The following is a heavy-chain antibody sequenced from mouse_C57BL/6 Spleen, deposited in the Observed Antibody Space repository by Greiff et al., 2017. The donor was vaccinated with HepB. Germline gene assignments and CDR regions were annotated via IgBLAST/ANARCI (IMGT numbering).Heavy chain of an antibody. CDR3: APDSSEGAY. J-gene: IGHJ3*01. D-gene: IGHD3-2*02. CDR2: IYPGDGDT. V-gene: IGHV1-82*01. CDR1: GYAFSSSW. Sequence: VQLQESGPELVKPGASVKISCKASGYAFSSSWMNWVKQRPGKGLEWIGRIYPGDGDTNYNGKFKGKATLTADKSSSTAYMQLSSLTSEDSAVYFCAPDSSEGAYWGQGTLVTVSA.